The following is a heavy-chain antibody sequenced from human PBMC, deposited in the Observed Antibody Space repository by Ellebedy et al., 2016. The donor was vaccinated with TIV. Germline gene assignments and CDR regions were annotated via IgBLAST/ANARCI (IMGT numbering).Heavy chain of an antibody. Sequence: GESLKISCAASGFTFSSYGMHWVRQAPGKGLEWVAAISYAGFNKYYADSVKGRFTISRDNSKNTLFVQMSSLRAEDTAVYYCASHSDLWDWGQGTLVTVSS. D-gene: IGHD3-10*01. CDR2: ISYAGFNK. CDR1: GFTFSSYG. V-gene: IGHV3-30*19. J-gene: IGHJ4*02. CDR3: ASHSDLWD.